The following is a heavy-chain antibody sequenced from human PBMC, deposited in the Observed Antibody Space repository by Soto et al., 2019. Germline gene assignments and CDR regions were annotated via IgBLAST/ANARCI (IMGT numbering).Heavy chain of an antibody. CDR1: GGTFSSYA. D-gene: IGHD3-10*01. CDR2: IIPIFGTA. CDR3: ARGQAEAMVRGVFDY. J-gene: IGHJ4*02. Sequence: GASVKVSCKASGGTFSSYAISWVRQAPGQGLEWMGGIIPIFGTANYAQKFQGRVTITADESTSTAYMELSSLRSEDTAVYYCARGQAEAMVRGVFDYWGQGTLVTVSS. V-gene: IGHV1-69*13.